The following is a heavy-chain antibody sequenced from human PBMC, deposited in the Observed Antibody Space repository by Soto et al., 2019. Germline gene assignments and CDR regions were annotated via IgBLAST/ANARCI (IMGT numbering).Heavy chain of an antibody. CDR1: GFTFSSYG. Sequence: QVQLVESGGGVVQPGRSLRLSCAASGFTFSSYGMHWVRQAPGKGLEWVAVISYDGSNKYYADSVKGRFTISRDNSKNSLYLQMNSRRAEDTAVYYGAKGLEPEVLSDDFDIWGQGTMVTVSS. J-gene: IGHJ3*02. V-gene: IGHV3-30*18. CDR2: ISYDGSNK. CDR3: AKGLEPEVLSDDFDI.